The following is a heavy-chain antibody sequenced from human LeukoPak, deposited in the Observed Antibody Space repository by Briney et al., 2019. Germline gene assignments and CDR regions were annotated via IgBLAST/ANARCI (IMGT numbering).Heavy chain of an antibody. CDR2: ISGSGGST. V-gene: IGHV3-23*01. D-gene: IGHD6-13*01. Sequence: GGSLRLSCAASGFTFSSYAMSWVSQAPGKGLEWVSAISGSGGSTYYADSVKGRFTISRDNSKNTLYLQMNSLRAEDTAVYYCAKGPGLGAGKRYLDLWGRGTLVIVSS. CDR1: GFTFSSYA. CDR3: AKGPGLGAGKRYLDL. J-gene: IGHJ2*01.